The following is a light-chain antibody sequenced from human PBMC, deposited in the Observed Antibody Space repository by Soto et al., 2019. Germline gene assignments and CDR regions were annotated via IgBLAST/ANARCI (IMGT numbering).Light chain of an antibody. V-gene: IGLV1-44*01. CDR1: NSNIGSYT. Sequence: QSVLTQPPSASGTPGQRVTISCSGSNSNIGSYTVNWYQQVPGKAPKLLIYSSNLRPSGVPDRFSGSKSGTSASLAISGFQSEDETDYYCAAWDDSLSGVVFGGGTKVTVL. CDR3: AAWDDSLSGVV. CDR2: SSN. J-gene: IGLJ3*02.